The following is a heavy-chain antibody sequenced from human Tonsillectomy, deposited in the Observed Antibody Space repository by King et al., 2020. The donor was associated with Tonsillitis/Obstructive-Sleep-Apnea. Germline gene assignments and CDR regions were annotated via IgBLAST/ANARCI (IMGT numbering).Heavy chain of an antibody. J-gene: IGHJ4*02. CDR3: ARVGEQPFDY. V-gene: IGHV1-46*01. CDR2: INPIGGST. D-gene: IGHD6-13*01. CDR1: GYTFTSYY. Sequence: QLVQSGAEVKKPGASVKVSCKASGYTFTSYYMHWVRQAPGQGLEWMGIINPIGGSTSYAQKFQGRVNMTRDTSTSTVYMELSSLRSEDTAVYYCARVGEQPFDYWGQGTLVTVSS.